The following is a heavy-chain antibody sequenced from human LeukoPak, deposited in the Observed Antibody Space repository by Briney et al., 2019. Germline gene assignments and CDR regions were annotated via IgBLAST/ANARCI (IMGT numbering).Heavy chain of an antibody. V-gene: IGHV1-69*13. CDR2: IIPIFGTA. CDR1: GGTFSSNA. Sequence: ASVKVSCKASGGTFSSNAISWVRQAPGQGLEWMGGIIPIFGTANYAQKFQGRVTITADESTSTAYMELSSLRSEDTAVYYCARGGYSDILTGYYEYYFDYWGQGTLVTVSS. D-gene: IGHD3-9*01. CDR3: ARGGYSDILTGYYEYYFDY. J-gene: IGHJ4*02.